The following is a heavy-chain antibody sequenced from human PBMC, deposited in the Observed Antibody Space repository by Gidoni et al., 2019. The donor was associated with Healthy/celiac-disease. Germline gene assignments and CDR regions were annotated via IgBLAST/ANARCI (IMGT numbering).Heavy chain of an antibody. J-gene: IGHJ3*02. D-gene: IGHD1-26*01. CDR1: GFTFSDHY. CDR2: TRNKANSYTT. Sequence: EVQLVESGGGLVQPGGSLRLPCAASGFTFSDHYMDWVRQAPGKGLEWVGRTRNKANSYTTEYAASVKGRFTISRDDSKNSLYLQMNSLKTEDTAVYYCARAFSGSYYQEAFDIWGQGTMVTVSS. V-gene: IGHV3-72*01. CDR3: ARAFSGSYYQEAFDI.